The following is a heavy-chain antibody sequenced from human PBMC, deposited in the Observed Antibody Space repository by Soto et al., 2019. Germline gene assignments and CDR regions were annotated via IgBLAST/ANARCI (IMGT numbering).Heavy chain of an antibody. D-gene: IGHD2-15*01. J-gene: IGHJ5*02. CDR3: AREVVVAAAPNWFDP. CDR1: GGSISSGCYS. V-gene: IGHV4-30-2*01. Sequence: SETLSLTCAVSGGSISSGCYSWSWIRQPPGKGLEWIGYIYHSGSTYYNPSLKSRVTISVDRSKNQFSLKLSSVTAADTAVYYCAREVVVAAAPNWFDPWGQGTLVTVSS. CDR2: IYHSGST.